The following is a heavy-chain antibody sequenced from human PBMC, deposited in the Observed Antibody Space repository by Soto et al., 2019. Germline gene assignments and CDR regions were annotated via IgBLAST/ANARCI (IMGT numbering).Heavy chain of an antibody. CDR2: INPSGGST. J-gene: IGHJ6*02. CDR3: NGFSGSDLNHYGMDV. V-gene: IGHV1-46*01. D-gene: IGHD5-12*01. CDR1: GYTFTSYY. Sequence: ASVKVSCKASGYTFTSYYMHWVRQAPGQGLEWMGIINPSGGSTSYAQKFQGRVTMTRDTSTSTVYMELSSLRSEDSAVYYCNGFSGSDLNHYGMDVWGQGTTVTVSS.